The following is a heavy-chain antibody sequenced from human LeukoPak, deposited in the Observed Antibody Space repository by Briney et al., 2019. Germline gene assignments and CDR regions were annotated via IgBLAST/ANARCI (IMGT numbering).Heavy chain of an antibody. Sequence: SETLSLTCTVSGGSISSYYWSWIRQPPGKGLEWIGYIYYRGNTNYNPSLKSRLTISVDTSKNQFSWKLSAVTPADTAVNSGARDSGRKFVYWGERTLVTVSS. J-gene: IGHJ4*02. CDR2: IYYRGNT. V-gene: IGHV4-59*01. CDR3: ARDSGRKFVY. CDR1: GGSISSYY.